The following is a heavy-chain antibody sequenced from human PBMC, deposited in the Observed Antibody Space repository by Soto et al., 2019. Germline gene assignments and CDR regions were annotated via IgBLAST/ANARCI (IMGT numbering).Heavy chain of an antibody. V-gene: IGHV4-59*01. CDR2: IHGSGST. Sequence: PSETLSLTCAVSGDSRSTDYWNWIRQSPGKGLEWLGYIHGSGSTNYNPSLGSRVTVSVDTSKKQLSLKLKSVTAADTAVYYCARSARCIQCKSGRSGTFDFWGQGIQVTVSS. CDR3: ARSARCIQCKSGRSGTFDF. CDR1: GDSRSTDY. J-gene: IGHJ4*02. D-gene: IGHD1-26*01.